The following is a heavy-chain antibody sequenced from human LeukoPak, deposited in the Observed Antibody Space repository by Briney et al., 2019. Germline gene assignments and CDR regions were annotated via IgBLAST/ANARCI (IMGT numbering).Heavy chain of an antibody. Sequence: GGSLRLSCAASGFTFSSYSMNWVRQAPGKGLVWVSRIDSGGSGTSYAASVEGRFTISRDNVKNTLYLQMDSLRAEDTAVYYCATSLGPLTEYWGQGTLVTVSS. CDR1: GFTFSSYS. J-gene: IGHJ4*02. V-gene: IGHV3-74*01. D-gene: IGHD7-27*01. CDR2: IDSGGSGT. CDR3: ATSLGPLTEY.